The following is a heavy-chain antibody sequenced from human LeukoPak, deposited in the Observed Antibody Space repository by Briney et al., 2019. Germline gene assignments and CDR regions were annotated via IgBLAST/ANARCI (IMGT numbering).Heavy chain of an antibody. CDR1: GFTFSSYA. D-gene: IGHD2-15*01. CDR3: AKDAPYCSGGSCYDY. V-gene: IGHV3-23*01. J-gene: IGHJ4*02. Sequence: TGGSLRLSCAASGFTFSSYAMSWVRQAPGKGLEWVSAISGNGGSTYYADSVKGRFTISRDNSKNTLYLQMNSLRAEDTAVYYCAKDAPYCSGGSCYDYWGQGTLVTVSS. CDR2: ISGNGGST.